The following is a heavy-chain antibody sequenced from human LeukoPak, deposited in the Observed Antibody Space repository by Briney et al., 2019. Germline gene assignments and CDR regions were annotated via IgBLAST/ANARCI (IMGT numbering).Heavy chain of an antibody. J-gene: IGHJ4*02. Sequence: SETLSLTCNVSGVSISSLYWTWIRQPPGKGMEWIGYVYHSESANYNPSLKSRVIISVDTSKNQFSLKLSSVTDADTAVYYCASAPYKNGPNRFDYWGQGTLVTVSS. CDR1: GVSISSLY. V-gene: IGHV4-59*08. D-gene: IGHD1-1*01. CDR3: ASAPYKNGPNRFDY. CDR2: VYHSESA.